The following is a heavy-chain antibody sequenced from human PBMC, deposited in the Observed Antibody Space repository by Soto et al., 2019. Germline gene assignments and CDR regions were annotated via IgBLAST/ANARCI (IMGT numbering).Heavy chain of an antibody. CDR3: TRGEGIAMD. D-gene: IGHD6-13*01. V-gene: IGHV1-3*01. CDR1: GYTFTSYA. J-gene: IGHJ4*02. Sequence: QVQLVQSGAEVKKPGASVTVSCKASGYTFTSYAMHWVRQAPGQRLEWMGWINAGNGNTKYSQKLQGRDTITRDTSASTAYMELSSLRSEDTAVYYCTRGEGIAMDWGQGPLVTVSS. CDR2: INAGNGNT.